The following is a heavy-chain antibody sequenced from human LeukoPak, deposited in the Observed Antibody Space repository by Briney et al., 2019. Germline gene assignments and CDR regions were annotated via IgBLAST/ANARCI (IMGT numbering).Heavy chain of an antibody. CDR3: ARRAYCGGDCYSDV. D-gene: IGHD2-21*02. CDR2: IYPGDSDI. CDR1: GYDFSSYW. Sequence: GESLKISCKSSGYDFSSYWIAWVRQMPGKGLEWMGSIYPGDSDIRYGPSFQGQVTFSVDKSISTAYLQWSSLRASDTAMYFCARRAYCGGDCYSDVWGQGTVITVSS. V-gene: IGHV5-51*01. J-gene: IGHJ3*01.